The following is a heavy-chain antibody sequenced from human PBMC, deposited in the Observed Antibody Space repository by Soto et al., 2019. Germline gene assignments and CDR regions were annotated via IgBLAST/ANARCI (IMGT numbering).Heavy chain of an antibody. CDR3: ARDIAVAGTEYFDY. CDR1: GYTFTSYG. CDR2: ISAYDGNT. J-gene: IGHJ4*02. D-gene: IGHD6-19*01. Sequence: ASVKVSCKASGYTFTSYGISWVRQAPGQGLEWMGWISAYDGNTNYAQKLLGRVTMTTDTSTSTAYMELRSLRSDDTAVYYCARDIAVAGTEYFDYWGQGTLVTVSS. V-gene: IGHV1-18*01.